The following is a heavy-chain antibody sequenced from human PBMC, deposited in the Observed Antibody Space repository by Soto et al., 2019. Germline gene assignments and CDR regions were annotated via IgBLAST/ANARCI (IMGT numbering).Heavy chain of an antibody. CDR3: HLSNYSKETGYYYYMDV. J-gene: IGHJ6*03. CDR1: GFTFSNYD. V-gene: IGHV3-30*03. CDR2: ISYDGSNK. Sequence: QVQLVESGGGVVQPGRSLRLSCAASGFTFSNYDMHWVRQAPGKGLEWVAVISYDGSNKYYADSVKGRFTISRDNSKNTLYLHMNSLRAEDTAVYYLHLSNYSKETGYYYYMDVWGKGNTVTVSS. D-gene: IGHD4-4*01.